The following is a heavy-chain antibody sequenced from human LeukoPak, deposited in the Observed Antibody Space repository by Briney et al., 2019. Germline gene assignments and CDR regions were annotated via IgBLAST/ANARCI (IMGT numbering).Heavy chain of an antibody. V-gene: IGHV4-61*02. CDR2: IYTSGST. CDR3: ARDQPYIDV. CDR1: GGSISSGSYY. J-gene: IGHJ6*03. Sequence: SETLSLTCTVSGGSISSGSYYWSWIRQPAGKGLEWIGRIYTSGSTNYNPPLKSRVTISVDTSKNQFSLKLSSVTAADTAVYYCARDQPYIDVWGKGTTVTVSS.